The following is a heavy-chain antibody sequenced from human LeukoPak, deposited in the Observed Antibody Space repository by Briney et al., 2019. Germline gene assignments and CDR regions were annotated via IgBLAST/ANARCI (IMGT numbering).Heavy chain of an antibody. V-gene: IGHV2-5*02. Sequence: SGPTLVKPTQTLTLTCTFSGFSLSTSGVGVGWIRQPPGKALEWLALIYWDDDKRYSPSLKSRLTITKDTSKNQVVLTMANMDPVDTATYYCAHSPFDFWSGYCPYSDYWGQGTLVTVSS. CDR3: AHSPFDFWSGYCPYSDY. D-gene: IGHD3-3*01. CDR1: GFSLSTSGVG. CDR2: IYWDDDK. J-gene: IGHJ4*02.